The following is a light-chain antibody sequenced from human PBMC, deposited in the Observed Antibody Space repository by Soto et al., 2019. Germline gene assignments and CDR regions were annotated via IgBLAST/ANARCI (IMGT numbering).Light chain of an antibody. Sequence: QSVLTQPPSASGSPGQSVTISCTGTSSDVGPYIYVSWYQQHPGKAPKLMIYEVNKRPSGVPARFSGSKSGNTASLTVSGLQTEDEADYYCSSFAGSNRVFGTGTKLTVL. CDR2: EVN. CDR3: SSFAGSNRV. V-gene: IGLV2-8*01. CDR1: SSDVGPYIY. J-gene: IGLJ1*01.